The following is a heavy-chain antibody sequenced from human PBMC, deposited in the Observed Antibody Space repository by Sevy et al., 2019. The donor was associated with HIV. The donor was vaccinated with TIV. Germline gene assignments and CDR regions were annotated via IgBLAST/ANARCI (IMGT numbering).Heavy chain of an antibody. D-gene: IGHD6-13*01. Sequence: GGSLRLSCAASGFTFSSYSMNWVRQAPGKGLEWVSYISSSSSTIYYADSVKARFTISRDNAKNSLYLQMNSLRDEDTAVYYCARDNRREGIAAPDYWGQGTLVTVSS. V-gene: IGHV3-48*02. CDR2: ISSSSSTI. J-gene: IGHJ4*02. CDR3: ARDNRREGIAAPDY. CDR1: GFTFSSYS.